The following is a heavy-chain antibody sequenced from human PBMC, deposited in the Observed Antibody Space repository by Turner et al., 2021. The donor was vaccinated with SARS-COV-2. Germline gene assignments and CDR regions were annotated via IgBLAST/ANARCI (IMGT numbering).Heavy chain of an antibody. Sequence: QVQLVQSGAAVKQPGASVKVSCKAFGYTFTSYDINWVRQASGQGLEWMGWMNPNSGNTVYAQKCQGRVTITRNTSISTAYMELSSLRSEDTAVYYCARVGVGATEYMDVWGKGTTVTVSS. CDR3: ARVGVGATEYMDV. CDR1: GYTFTSYD. CDR2: MNPNSGNT. D-gene: IGHD1-26*01. J-gene: IGHJ6*03. V-gene: IGHV1-8*03.